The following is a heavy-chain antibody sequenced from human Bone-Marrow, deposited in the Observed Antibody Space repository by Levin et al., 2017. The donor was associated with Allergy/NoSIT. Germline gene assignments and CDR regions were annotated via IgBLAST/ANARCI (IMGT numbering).Heavy chain of an antibody. CDR2: ISSSGSTI. V-gene: IGHV3-48*03. J-gene: IGHJ6*02. D-gene: IGHD3-10*01. Sequence: PGGSLRLSCAASGFTFSSYEMNWVRQAPGKGLEWVSYISSSGSTIYYADSVKGRFTISRDNAKNSLYLQMNSLRAEDTAVYYCASLFYYGSGSYYYGMDVWGQGTTVTVSS. CDR1: GFTFSSYE. CDR3: ASLFYYGSGSYYYGMDV.